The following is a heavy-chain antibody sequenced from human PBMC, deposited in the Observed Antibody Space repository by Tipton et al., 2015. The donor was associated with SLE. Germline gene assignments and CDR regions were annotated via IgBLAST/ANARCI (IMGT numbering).Heavy chain of an antibody. CDR1: GVSFGDYA. CDR2: IRSNSYGGTA. V-gene: IGHV3-49*04. J-gene: IGHJ4*02. Sequence: SLRLSCTTSGVSFGDYAMSWVRQAPGKGFEWIGFIRSNSYGGTAEYAASVKGRFTISRDDYTNTAYLQMNSLKSEDTAVYYCTFNNCGGDCYLFDYWGPGTLVAVSS. CDR3: TFNNCGGDCYLFDY. D-gene: IGHD2-21*01.